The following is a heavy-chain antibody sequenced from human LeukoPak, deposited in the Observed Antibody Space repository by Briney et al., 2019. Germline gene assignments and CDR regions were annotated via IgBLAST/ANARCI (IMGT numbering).Heavy chain of an antibody. J-gene: IGHJ6*02. Sequence: GGSLRLSCAASGFTFSGSAMHWVRQASGKGLEWVGRIRSKANSYATAYAASVKGRFTISRDDPKNTAYLQMNSLKTEDTAVYYCTSRAYCSSTSCYENYYYGMDVWGQGTTVTVSS. CDR2: IRSKANSYAT. V-gene: IGHV3-73*01. CDR3: TSRAYCSSTSCYENYYYGMDV. CDR1: GFTFSGSA. D-gene: IGHD2-2*01.